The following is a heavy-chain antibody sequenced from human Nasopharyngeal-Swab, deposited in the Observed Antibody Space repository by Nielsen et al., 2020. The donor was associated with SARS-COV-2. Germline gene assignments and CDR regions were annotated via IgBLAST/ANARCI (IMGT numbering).Heavy chain of an antibody. CDR3: ARAHYDSSGYYYFDY. CDR1: GFTFSSYS. V-gene: IGHV3-48*02. Sequence: GESLKISCAASGFTFSSYSMNWVRQAPGKGLEWVSYISSSSSTIYYADSVKGRFTISRDNAKNSLYLQMNSLRDEDMAVYYCARAHYDSSGYYYFDYWGQGTLVTVSS. D-gene: IGHD3-22*01. CDR2: ISSSSSTI. J-gene: IGHJ4*02.